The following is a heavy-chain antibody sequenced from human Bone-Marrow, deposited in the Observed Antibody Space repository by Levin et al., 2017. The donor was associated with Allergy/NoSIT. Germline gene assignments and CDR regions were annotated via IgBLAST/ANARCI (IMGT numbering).Heavy chain of an antibody. CDR3: ARVPSIAVASYYFDY. Sequence: SETLSLTCTVSGASVSSGLYSWSWIRQPPGKGLEWIGYIYYSGSTYYNPSLKSRVTISLDTSKSQFSLKLSSVTAADTAVYYCARVPSIAVASYYFDYWGQGTLVTVSS. J-gene: IGHJ4*02. CDR2: IYYSGST. D-gene: IGHD6-19*01. CDR1: GASVSSGLYS. V-gene: IGHV4-61*01.